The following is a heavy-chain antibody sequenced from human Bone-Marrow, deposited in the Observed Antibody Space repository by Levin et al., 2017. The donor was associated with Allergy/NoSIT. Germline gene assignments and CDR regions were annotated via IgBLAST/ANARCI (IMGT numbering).Heavy chain of an antibody. V-gene: IGHV3-33*01. CDR2: MWFDGSNK. Sequence: SCAASGFTFSNYGMYWVRQAPDKGLEWVAVMWFDGSNKYYADSVKGRFNISRDNFKNTLYLQMDSLRVEDTGVYYCVRGSNTGYYYGMDVWGQGTTVTVSS. D-gene: IGHD1-1*01. CDR1: GFTFSNYG. CDR3: VRGSNTGYYYGMDV. J-gene: IGHJ6*02.